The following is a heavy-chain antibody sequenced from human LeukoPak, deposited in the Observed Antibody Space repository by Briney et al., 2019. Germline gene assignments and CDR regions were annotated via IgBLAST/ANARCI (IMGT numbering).Heavy chain of an antibody. Sequence: ASVKVSCKASGYTFTSYAMNWVRQAPGQGLEWMRWINTNTGHPTYAQGFTGRFVFSLDTSVSTAYLQISSLKAEDTAVYYCAREVEPDYYYYMDVWGKGTTVTVSS. CDR1: GYTFTSYA. V-gene: IGHV7-4-1*02. D-gene: IGHD1-1*01. CDR3: AREVEPDYYYYMDV. J-gene: IGHJ6*03. CDR2: INTNTGHP.